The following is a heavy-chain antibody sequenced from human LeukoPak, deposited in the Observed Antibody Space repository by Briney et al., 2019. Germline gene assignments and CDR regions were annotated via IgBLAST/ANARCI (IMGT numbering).Heavy chain of an antibody. CDR3: ATDRGYTDAFDI. Sequence: ASVKVSCKVSGYTLTELSMHWVRQAPGKGLEWMGGFDPEGGETIYAQKFQGRVTMTEDTSTDTAYMELSSLRSEDTAVYYCATDRGYTDAFDIWGQGTMVTVSS. CDR1: GYTLTELS. CDR2: FDPEGGET. V-gene: IGHV1-24*01. D-gene: IGHD2-2*02. J-gene: IGHJ3*02.